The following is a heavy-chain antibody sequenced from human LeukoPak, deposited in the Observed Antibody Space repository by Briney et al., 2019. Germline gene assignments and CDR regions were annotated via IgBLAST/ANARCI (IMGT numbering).Heavy chain of an antibody. J-gene: IGHJ4*02. Sequence: GESLKISCKGSGYSFGNYWIAWVRQMPGKGLEWMGIIYPDDSETRYSPSFQGQVTIPADKSISTAYLQWSSLKASETAMYYCARQYPGGYDDSRGYGEYWGQGTLVSVSS. D-gene: IGHD3-22*01. CDR2: IYPDDSET. CDR1: GYSFGNYW. CDR3: ARQYPGGYDDSRGYGEY. V-gene: IGHV5-51*01.